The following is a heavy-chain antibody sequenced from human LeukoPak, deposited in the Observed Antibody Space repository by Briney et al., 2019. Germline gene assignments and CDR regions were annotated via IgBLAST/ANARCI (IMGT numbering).Heavy chain of an antibody. CDR3: AKSYGSGSYYKGGGAFDI. J-gene: IGHJ3*02. Sequence: TSETLSHTCTVSGGSISSYYWSWIRQPPGKGLEWIGYIYYSGSTNYNPSLKSRVTISVDTSKNQFSLKLSSVTAADTAVYYCAKSYGSGSYYKGGGAFDIWGQGTMVTVSS. V-gene: IGHV4-59*01. D-gene: IGHD3-10*01. CDR1: GGSISSYY. CDR2: IYYSGST.